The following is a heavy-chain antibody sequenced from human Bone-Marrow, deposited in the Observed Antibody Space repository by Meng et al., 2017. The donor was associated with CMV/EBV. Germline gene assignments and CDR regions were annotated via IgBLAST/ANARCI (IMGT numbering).Heavy chain of an antibody. CDR3: ARGSYDFWSGYRAGWFDP. V-gene: IGHV3-74*01. CDR2: INSDGSST. CDR1: GFTFSSYG. D-gene: IGHD3-3*01. J-gene: IGHJ5*02. Sequence: GGSLRLSCAASGFTFSSYGMHWVRQAPGKGLVWVSRINSDGSSTSYADSVKGRFTISRDNAKNTLYLQMNSLRAEDTAVYYCARGSYDFWSGYRAGWFDPWGQGTRVTVSS.